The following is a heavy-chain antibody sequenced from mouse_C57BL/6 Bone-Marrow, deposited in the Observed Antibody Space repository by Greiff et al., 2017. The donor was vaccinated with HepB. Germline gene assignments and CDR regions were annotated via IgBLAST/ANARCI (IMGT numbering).Heavy chain of an antibody. CDR1: GFTFSDYG. Sequence: EVKVVESGGGLVQPGGSLKLSCAASGFTFSDYGMAWVRQAPRKGPEWVAFISNLAYSIYYADTVTGRFTISRENAKNTLYLEMRSLRSEDTAMYYCARGSGTTVVAHWYFDVWGTGTTVTVSS. J-gene: IGHJ1*03. CDR2: ISNLAYSI. V-gene: IGHV5-15*01. CDR3: ARGSGTTVVAHWYFDV. D-gene: IGHD1-1*01.